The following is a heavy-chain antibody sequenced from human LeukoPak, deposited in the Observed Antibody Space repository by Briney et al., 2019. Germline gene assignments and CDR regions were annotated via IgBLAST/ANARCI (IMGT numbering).Heavy chain of an antibody. CDR3: ARGVVATINYFDY. Sequence: GSLRLSCAASGFTFSSYAMHWVRQAPGKGLEWVAVISYDGSNKYYADSVKGRFTISRDNSKNTLYLQMNSLRAEDTAVYYCARGVVATINYFDYWGQGTLVTVSS. D-gene: IGHD5-12*01. CDR2: ISYDGSNK. J-gene: IGHJ4*02. V-gene: IGHV3-30*11. CDR1: GFTFSSYA.